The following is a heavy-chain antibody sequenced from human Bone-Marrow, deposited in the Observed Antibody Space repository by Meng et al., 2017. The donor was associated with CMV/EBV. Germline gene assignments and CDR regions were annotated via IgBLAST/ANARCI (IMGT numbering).Heavy chain of an antibody. CDR1: GGSISSGGYY. D-gene: IGHD3-22*01. CDR2: IYYSGST. CDR3: ARDPISGYDWFDP. Sequence: VSGGSISSGGYYWSWIRQHPGKGLEWIGYIYYSGSTYYTPSLKSRVTISVDTSKNQFSLKLSSVTAADTAVYYCARDPISGYDWFDPWGQGTLVTVSS. J-gene: IGHJ5*02. V-gene: IGHV4-31*02.